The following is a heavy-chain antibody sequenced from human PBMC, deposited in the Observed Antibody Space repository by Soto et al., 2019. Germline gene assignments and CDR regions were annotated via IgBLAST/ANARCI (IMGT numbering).Heavy chain of an antibody. D-gene: IGHD3-9*01. CDR2: VFHSLGA. V-gene: IGHV4-59*12. CDR1: GGSTTSDY. CDR3: ARALIRYFDWVRDRFDY. J-gene: IGHJ4*02. Sequence: PSETLSLTCTVSGGSTTSDYWSWIRQPPGKGLEWLGYVFHSLGAKYNPSLGSRGTISLDTSKNQFSLKLSSVTAADTAVYYCARALIRYFDWVRDRFDYWGQGTLVTVSS.